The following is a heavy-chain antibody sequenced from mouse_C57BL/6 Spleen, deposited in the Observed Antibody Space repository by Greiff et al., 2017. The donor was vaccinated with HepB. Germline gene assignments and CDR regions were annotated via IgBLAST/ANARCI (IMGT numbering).Heavy chain of an antibody. CDR1: GYAFSSSW. Sequence: VQLQQSGPELVKPGASVKISCKASGYAFSSSWMNWVKQRPGKGLEWIGRIYPGDGDTNYNGKFKGKATLTADKSSSTAYMQLSSLTSEDSAVYFCARWYSSSYWYFDVWGTGTTVTVSS. V-gene: IGHV1-82*01. D-gene: IGHD1-1*01. CDR2: IYPGDGDT. J-gene: IGHJ1*03. CDR3: ARWYSSSYWYFDV.